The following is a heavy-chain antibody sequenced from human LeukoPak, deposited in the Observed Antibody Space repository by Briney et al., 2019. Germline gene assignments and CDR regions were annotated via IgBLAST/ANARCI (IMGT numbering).Heavy chain of an antibody. CDR3: ARGAGYSGYDRSGEFDY. V-gene: IGHV1-69*13. CDR1: GGTFSSYA. CDR2: IIPIFGTA. J-gene: IGHJ4*02. D-gene: IGHD5-12*01. Sequence: SVKVSCKASGGTFSSYAISWVRQAPGQGLDWMGGIIPIFGTANYAQKFQGRVTITADESTSTAYMELSSLRSEDTAVYYCARGAGYSGYDRSGEFDYWGQGTLVTVSS.